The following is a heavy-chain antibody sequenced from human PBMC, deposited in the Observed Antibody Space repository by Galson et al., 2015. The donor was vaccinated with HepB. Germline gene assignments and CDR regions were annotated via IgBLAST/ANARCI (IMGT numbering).Heavy chain of an antibody. CDR2: INPNSGGT. Sequence: SVKVSCKASGYTFTGYYMHWVRQAPGQGLEWMGWINPNSGGTNYAQKFQGWVTMTRDTSISTAYMELSRLRSDDTAVYYCAREVDYSNSDDAFDIWGQGTMVTVSS. CDR3: AREVDYSNSDDAFDI. V-gene: IGHV1-2*04. CDR1: GYTFTGYY. J-gene: IGHJ3*02. D-gene: IGHD4-11*01.